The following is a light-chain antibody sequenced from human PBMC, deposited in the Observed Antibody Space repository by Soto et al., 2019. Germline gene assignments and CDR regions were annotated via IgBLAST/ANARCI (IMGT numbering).Light chain of an antibody. CDR1: SGHSSYA. J-gene: IGLJ3*02. CDR3: QTWGTGLHWV. Sequence: QSVLTQSPSASASLGASVKLTCTLSSGHSSYAIAWHQQQPEKGPRYLMKLNSDGSHSKGDGIPDRFSGSSSGAERYLTISSLRSEDEADYYCQTWGTGLHWVFGGGTKLTVL. CDR2: LNSDGSH. V-gene: IGLV4-69*01.